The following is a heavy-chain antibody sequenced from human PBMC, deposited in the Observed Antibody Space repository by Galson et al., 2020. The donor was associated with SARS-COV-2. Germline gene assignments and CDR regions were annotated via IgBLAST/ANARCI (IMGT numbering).Heavy chain of an antibody. CDR2: SHGHTGKT. D-gene: IGHD3-16*01. CDR3: TRDLGSGGTLDH. J-gene: IGHJ4*02. Sequence: ASVKVSCKTSGYTFVEYDVTWVRLTPGQGLVWLGWSHGHTGKTSYAQSLQGRLTVTQDTSTGTSYMELRSLRFDDTAVYYCTRDLGSGGTLDHWGQGTLVTVSS. CDR1: GYTFVEYD. V-gene: IGHV1-18*01.